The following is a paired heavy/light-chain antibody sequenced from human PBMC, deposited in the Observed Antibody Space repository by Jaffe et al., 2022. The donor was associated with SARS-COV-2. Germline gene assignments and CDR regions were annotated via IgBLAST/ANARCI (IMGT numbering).Light chain of an antibody. V-gene: IGKV1-5*03. CDR3: QQYNGKSRS. CDR1: QSVSGW. J-gene: IGKJ1*01. CDR2: KVS. Sequence: DIQMTQSPSTLSASVGDRVSITCRASQSVSGWLAWYQQKPGKAPKLLISKVSTLENGVPSRFTGSGSGTEFTLTISGLQPDDFALYYCQQYNGKSRSFGQGTKV.
Heavy chain of an antibody. V-gene: IGHV3-21*04. CDR1: EFSISSYS. J-gene: IGHJ6*02. CDR2: ISNTGTYI. Sequence: EVQLLESGGDLVKPGGSLRLSCEASEFSISSYSMNWVRQAPGKGLEWVSSISNTGTYIYYADSVKGRFTISRDNAKNSVYLEMNTLRAEDTALYYCARRYVTLGKGMDVWGQGTTVIVSS. D-gene: IGHD1-1*01. CDR3: ARRYVTLGKGMDV.